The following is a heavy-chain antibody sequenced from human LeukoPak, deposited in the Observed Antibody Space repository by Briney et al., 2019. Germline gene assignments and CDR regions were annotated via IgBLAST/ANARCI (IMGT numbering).Heavy chain of an antibody. V-gene: IGHV3-53*01. CDR2: IYSSGTT. J-gene: IGHJ4*02. Sequence: GGSLRLSCAASGFTVSSNHMSWVRQAPGKGLEWASIIYSSGTTYYAESVKGRFTISRDNSKNMLYLQMNSLRAEDTAVYYCGSSGTDTRFDYWGQGTLVTVPS. CDR3: GSSGTDTRFDY. CDR1: GFTVSSNH. D-gene: IGHD3-10*01.